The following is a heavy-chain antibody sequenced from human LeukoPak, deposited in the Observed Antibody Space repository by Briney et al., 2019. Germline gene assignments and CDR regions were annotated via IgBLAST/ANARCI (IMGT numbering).Heavy chain of an antibody. J-gene: IGHJ4*02. D-gene: IGHD5-24*01. CDR1: GYTLTGYY. CDR2: INSNSGGT. Sequence: ASVKVSRKASGYTLTGYYMHWVRQAPGQGLEWMGWINSNSGGTKYAQKFQGRVTMTRDTTISTAYMELSRLTSDDTAVYYCAREDGYNYGYWGQGTLVTVSS. V-gene: IGHV1-2*02. CDR3: AREDGYNYGY.